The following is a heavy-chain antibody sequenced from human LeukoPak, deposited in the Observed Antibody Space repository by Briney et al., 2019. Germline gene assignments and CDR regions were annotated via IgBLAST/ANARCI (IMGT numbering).Heavy chain of an antibody. V-gene: IGHV3-23*01. CDR1: GFTFSSYA. Sequence: GASLRLSCVASGFTFSSYAMTWVRQAPGKGLEWVSAISASGGTTYYEDSLKGRFTISRDNSKNTLHLQTNSLRAEDTAVYYCANLYGDSSNGMDVWGQGTTVTVSS. CDR2: ISASGGTT. J-gene: IGHJ6*02. CDR3: ANLYGDSSNGMDV. D-gene: IGHD4-17*01.